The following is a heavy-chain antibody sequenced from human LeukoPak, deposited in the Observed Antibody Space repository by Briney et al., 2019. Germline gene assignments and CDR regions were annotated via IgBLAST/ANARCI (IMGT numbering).Heavy chain of an antibody. V-gene: IGHV3-7*01. CDR2: IKQDGSEK. CDR1: GFTFSTYW. J-gene: IGHJ4*02. Sequence: GGSLRLSCVASGFTFSTYWMSWVRQAPGKGLEWVANIKQDGSEKFYADSVEGRFTISRDNAKNSVYLQMDSLRAEDTAVYYCARNRGPSYWGQGTLVTVSS. CDR3: ARNRGPSY.